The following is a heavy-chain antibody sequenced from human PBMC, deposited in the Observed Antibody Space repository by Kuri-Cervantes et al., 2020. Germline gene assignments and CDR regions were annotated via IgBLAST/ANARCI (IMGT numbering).Heavy chain of an antibody. V-gene: IGHV3-74*01. D-gene: IGHD5-18*01. J-gene: IGHJ4*02. CDR1: GFTFSSYW. CDR2: INSDWSST. CDR3: ARRTAMVNGFDY. Sequence: GESLKISCAASGFTFSSYWMHWVRQAPGKGLVWVSRINSDWSSTSYADAVKGRFTISRDNAKNTLYLQMNSLRAEDTAVYYCARRTAMVNGFDYWGQGTLVTVSS.